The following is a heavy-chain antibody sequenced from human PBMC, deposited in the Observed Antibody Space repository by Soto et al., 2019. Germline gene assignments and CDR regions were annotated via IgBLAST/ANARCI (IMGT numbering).Heavy chain of an antibody. CDR2: INGSGGST. CDR1: GFTFSTYA. V-gene: IGHV3-23*01. D-gene: IGHD3-3*01. J-gene: IGHJ5*02. CDR3: AKAPNYDFWSGYSNWFDP. Sequence: GGSLRLSCAASGFTFSTYAMTWVRQAPGKGLEWVSLINGSGGSTYYADSVKGRFTISRDNSKNTLYLQMNSLRAEDTAVYYCAKAPNYDFWSGYSNWFDPWGQGTLVTVSS.